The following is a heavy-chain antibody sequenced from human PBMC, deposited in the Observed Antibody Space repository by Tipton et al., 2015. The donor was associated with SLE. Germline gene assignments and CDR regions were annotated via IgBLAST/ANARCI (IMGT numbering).Heavy chain of an antibody. CDR3: ARSLVAAGEDHGMDV. CDR1: GGSISSGVYS. V-gene: IGHV4-30-2*01. Sequence: TLSLTCTVSGGSISSGVYSWSWIRQPPGKGLEWIGYIYHSGSTYYNPSLKSRVTISVDASKNQFSVRLSSVTAADTAVFYCARSLVAAGEDHGMDVWGQGTTVTVSS. D-gene: IGHD2-15*01. J-gene: IGHJ6*02. CDR2: IYHSGST.